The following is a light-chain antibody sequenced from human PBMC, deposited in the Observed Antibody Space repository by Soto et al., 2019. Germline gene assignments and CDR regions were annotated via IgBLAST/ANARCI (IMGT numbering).Light chain of an antibody. J-gene: IGKJ2*01. CDR3: QQSYNTRYT. CDR1: RSVSTY. V-gene: IGKV1-39*01. Sequence: DIQMTQSPFSLSASVGDRVTITCRSSRSVSTYLHWYQQKPGKAPKLLIYSASILQCGVPSRFSGSGSGTDFTLAISGLQDEDFATYYWQQSYNTRYTCGQGTKREMK. CDR2: SAS.